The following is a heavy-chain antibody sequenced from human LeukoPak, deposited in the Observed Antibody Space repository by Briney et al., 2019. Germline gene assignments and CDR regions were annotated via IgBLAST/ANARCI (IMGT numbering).Heavy chain of an antibody. Sequence: SETLSLTCTVSGGSISSSSSYWGWIRHPPGKGLEWSGSIYYSGSTYYNPSLKSRVTISVDTSKNQFALKLSSVTAADTAVYYCARHVEEFDPWGQGTLVTVSS. CDR1: GGSISSSSSY. V-gene: IGHV4-39*01. CDR2: IYYSGST. CDR3: ARHVEEFDP. D-gene: IGHD5-24*01. J-gene: IGHJ5*02.